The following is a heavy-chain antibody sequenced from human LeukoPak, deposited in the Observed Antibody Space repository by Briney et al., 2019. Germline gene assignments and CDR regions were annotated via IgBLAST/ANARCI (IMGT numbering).Heavy chain of an antibody. Sequence: SETLSLTCTVSGGSISSSSYFWGWIRQPPGKGLEWMGSIYYSGSTYYNPSLKSRVTISVDTSKNQFSLKLSSVTAADTAVYYCARSSSGSYNVDWYFDLWGRGTLVTVSS. CDR3: ARSSSGSYNVDWYFDL. J-gene: IGHJ2*01. CDR2: IYYSGST. CDR1: GGSISSSSYF. V-gene: IGHV4-39*01. D-gene: IGHD1-26*01.